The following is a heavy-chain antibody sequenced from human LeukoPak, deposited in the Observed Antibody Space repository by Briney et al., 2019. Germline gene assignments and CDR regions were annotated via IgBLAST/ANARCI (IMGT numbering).Heavy chain of an antibody. J-gene: IGHJ4*02. CDR1: GFTFSSYS. D-gene: IGHD3-22*01. CDR3: AREGVYYYDSSGYYIEY. CDR2: ISSSSSYI. V-gene: IGHV3-21*01. Sequence: GGSLRLSCAASGFTFSSYSMNWVRQAPGKGLEWVSSISSSSSYIYYADSVKGRFTISRDNAKNSLYLQMNSLRAEDTAVYYCAREGVYYYDSSGYYIEYWGQGTLVTVSS.